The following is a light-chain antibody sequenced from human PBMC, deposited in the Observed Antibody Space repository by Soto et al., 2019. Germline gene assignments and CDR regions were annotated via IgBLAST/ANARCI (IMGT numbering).Light chain of an antibody. CDR1: NSDVGGYDY. CDR2: EVS. J-gene: IGLJ1*01. V-gene: IGLV2-8*01. Sequence: QSVLTQLPSASGSPGQSVTISCTGTNSDVGGYDYVSWYQQHPGKAPKLMIYEVSKRPSGVPDRFSGSKSGNTASLTVSGLQAEDEADYYCSSYAGSSTYVFGTGTKVTVL. CDR3: SSYAGSSTYV.